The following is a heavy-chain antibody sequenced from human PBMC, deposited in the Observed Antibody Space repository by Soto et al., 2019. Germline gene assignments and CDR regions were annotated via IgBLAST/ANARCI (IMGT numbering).Heavy chain of an antibody. CDR2: INPSDGNT. V-gene: IGHV1-46*01. D-gene: IGHD1-1*01. CDR1: GYTFTNYY. J-gene: IGHJ4*02. CDR3: VRGDNWSDEASDY. Sequence: ASVKVSCKASGYTFTNYYMHWVRQAPGQGLEWMGIINPSDGNTSYAQKFQGRFTVSRDTSKNTLYLQMNNLRADDTAVYYCVRGDNWSDEASDYWGQGTLVTVSS.